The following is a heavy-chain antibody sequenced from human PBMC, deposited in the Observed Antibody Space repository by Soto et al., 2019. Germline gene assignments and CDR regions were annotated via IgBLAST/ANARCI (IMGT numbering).Heavy chain of an antibody. CDR2: VRSKAVSYTT. CDR3: CSGDFQR. V-gene: IGHV3-72*01. Sequence: EVQLVESGGGLVQPGGSLRLSCEASGFTFSDQYMDWVRQAPGKGLEWIARVRSKAVSYTTTYAASVQGRFTVSRDDSKKSWSLQMNSLETEGTAVYFCCSGDFQRCGQGTLVIVSS. D-gene: IGHD3-10*01. J-gene: IGHJ1*01. CDR1: GFTFSDQY.